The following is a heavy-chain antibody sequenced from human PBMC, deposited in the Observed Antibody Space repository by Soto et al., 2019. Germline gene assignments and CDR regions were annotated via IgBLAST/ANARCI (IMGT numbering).Heavy chain of an antibody. J-gene: IGHJ3*01. Sequence: PGGSLRLSCAASGFPFGSYRMSWVRQAPGKGLEWVATIKMDASEKKYVDSVKGRFTMSRDNAKNSLYLQMTSLRAEDTAVYYCAKDPVVIAIFRLTPSPYDDFDVWGPGTMVTVSS. V-gene: IGHV3-7*03. D-gene: IGHD3-3*01. CDR3: AKDPVVIAIFRLTPSPYDDFDV. CDR2: IKMDASEK. CDR1: GFPFGSYR.